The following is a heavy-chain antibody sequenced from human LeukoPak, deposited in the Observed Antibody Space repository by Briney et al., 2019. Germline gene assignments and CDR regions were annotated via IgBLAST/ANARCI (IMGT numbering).Heavy chain of an antibody. Sequence: GGSLRLSCAASGFTFSSYSMNWVRQAPGKGLEWVSSISSSSYIYYSDSVKGRFTISRDNAKNPLYLQMSSLRVEDTAVYYCARDPRGITALVDYFDYWGQGTLVTVSS. CDR2: ISSSSYI. J-gene: IGHJ4*02. D-gene: IGHD5-18*01. CDR1: GFTFSSYS. V-gene: IGHV3-21*04. CDR3: ARDPRGITALVDYFDY.